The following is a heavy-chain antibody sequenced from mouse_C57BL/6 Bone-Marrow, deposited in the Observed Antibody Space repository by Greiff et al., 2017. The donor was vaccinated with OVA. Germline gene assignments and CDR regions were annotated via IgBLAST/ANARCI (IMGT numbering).Heavy chain of an antibody. V-gene: IGHV8-12*01. CDR2: IYWDDDK. J-gene: IGHJ4*01. Sequence: VKLMESGPGILQSAQTLSLTCSFSGFSLNTSNMGVSWIRQPSGQGLEWLVHIYWDDDKRYNPFLKSRLTISKHTSRNQLFLKITSVDTADTSTYYCARRGIYVTRGYYAMDYWGQGTAVTVSS. D-gene: IGHD2-12*01. CDR3: ARRGIYVTRGYYAMDY. CDR1: GFSLNTSNMG.